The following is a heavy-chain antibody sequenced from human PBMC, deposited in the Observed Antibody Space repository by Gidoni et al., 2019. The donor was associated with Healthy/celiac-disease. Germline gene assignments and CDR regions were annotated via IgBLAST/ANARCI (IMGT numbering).Heavy chain of an antibody. D-gene: IGHD2-15*01. CDR1: GGSISSSSYY. CDR2: IYYSGST. Sequence: QLQLQESGPGLVKPSETLSLTCTVSGGSISSSSYYWGWIRQPPGKGLEWIGSIYYSGSTYYNPSLKSRVTISVDTSKNQFSLKLSSVTAADTAVYYCARLPLYVYCSGGSCRRTGDYWGQGTLVTVSS. CDR3: ARLPLYVYCSGGSCRRTGDY. V-gene: IGHV4-39*01. J-gene: IGHJ4*02.